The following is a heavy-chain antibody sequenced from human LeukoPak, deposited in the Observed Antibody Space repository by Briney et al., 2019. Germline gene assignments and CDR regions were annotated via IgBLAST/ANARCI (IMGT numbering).Heavy chain of an antibody. D-gene: IGHD6-6*01. J-gene: IGHJ4*02. CDR2: FDPEDGET. CDR3: ATVASKGKQLVRNFDY. Sequence: GASVKVSCKVSGYTLTELSMHWVRQAPGKGLEWMGGFDPEDGETIYAQKFQGRVTMTEDTSTDTAYMELSSLRSEDTAVYYCATVASKGKQLVRNFDYWGQGTLVTVSS. CDR1: GYTLTELS. V-gene: IGHV1-24*01.